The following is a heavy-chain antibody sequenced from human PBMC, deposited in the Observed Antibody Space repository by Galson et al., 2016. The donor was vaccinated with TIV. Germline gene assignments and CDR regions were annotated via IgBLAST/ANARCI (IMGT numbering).Heavy chain of an antibody. V-gene: IGHV4-28*03. CDR1: GSSISSGFW. J-gene: IGHJ2*01. D-gene: IGHD6-6*01. CDR3: ARGFELLGLVWYFDL. Sequence: TLSLTCVVSGSSISSGFWWSWLRPPQGKGLDGIVYNIYNAKTYYDPSLQSPVAMSVHKSKIPFSLRPSSVTAADTAVYYCARGFELLGLVWYFDLWGHGTLVTVSS. CDR2: NIYNAKT.